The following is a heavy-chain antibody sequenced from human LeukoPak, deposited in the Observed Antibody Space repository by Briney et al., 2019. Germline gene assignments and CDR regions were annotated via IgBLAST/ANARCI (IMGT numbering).Heavy chain of an antibody. D-gene: IGHD3-10*01. CDR1: GGSISSYY. Sequence: SETLFLTCTVSGGSISSYYWSWIRQPPGKGLEWIGYIYYSGSTNYNPSLKSRVTISVDTSKNQFSLKLSSVTAADTAVYYCARVPFGAQPLFDYWGQGTLVTVSS. V-gene: IGHV4-59*01. CDR2: IYYSGST. CDR3: ARVPFGAQPLFDY. J-gene: IGHJ4*02.